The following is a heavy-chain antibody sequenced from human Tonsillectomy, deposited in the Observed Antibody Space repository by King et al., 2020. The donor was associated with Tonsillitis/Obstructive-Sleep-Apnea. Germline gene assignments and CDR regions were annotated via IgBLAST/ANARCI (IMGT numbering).Heavy chain of an antibody. CDR2: ISAYNGNT. D-gene: IGHD3-3*01. CDR3: ARRRFLEWLLRTDYYYYMDV. V-gene: IGHV1-18*01. CDR1: GYTFTSYG. Sequence: VQLVESGAEVKKPGASVKVSCKASGYTFTSYGITWVRQAPGQGLQWMGWISAYNGNTNYAQKFQGRVTMTTETSTSTAYMELRSLRSDDTAVYYCARRRFLEWLLRTDYYYYMDVWGKGTTVTVSS. J-gene: IGHJ6*03.